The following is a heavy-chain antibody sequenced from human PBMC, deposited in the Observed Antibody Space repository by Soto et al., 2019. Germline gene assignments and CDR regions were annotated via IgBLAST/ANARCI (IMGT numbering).Heavy chain of an antibody. Sequence: EVQLVESGGGLVQPGGSLRLSCAASGFTFSSYDMHWVRQATGKGLEWVSASGTAGDTYYPGSVKGRFTISRENAKNSLYLQMNSLRAEDTAVYYCARVNCSSTSCYAGRYFDLWGRGTLVTVSS. V-gene: IGHV3-13*01. CDR2: SGTAGDT. CDR1: GFTFSSYD. D-gene: IGHD2-2*01. CDR3: ARVNCSSTSCYAGRYFDL. J-gene: IGHJ2*01.